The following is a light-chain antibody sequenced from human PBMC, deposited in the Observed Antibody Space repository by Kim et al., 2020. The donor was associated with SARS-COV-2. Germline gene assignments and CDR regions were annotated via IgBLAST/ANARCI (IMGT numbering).Light chain of an antibody. CDR2: TND. CDR3: AAADDSLSGPVFAV. J-gene: IGLJ2*01. Sequence: VTIPCSANNANIGSNYVYWYQHIPGTAPKLLIYTNDQRPSGVPDRFSGSKAGTSASLAISGLRSEDEADYYCAAADDSLSGPVFAVFGGGTKVTVL. V-gene: IGLV1-47*01. CDR1: NANIGSNY.